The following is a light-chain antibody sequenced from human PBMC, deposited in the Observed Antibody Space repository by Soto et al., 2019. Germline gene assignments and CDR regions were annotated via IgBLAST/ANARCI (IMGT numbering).Light chain of an antibody. V-gene: IGLV1-40*01. CDR1: SSDIGAGFD. CDR3: QSYENSRTGFYV. J-gene: IGLJ1*01. Sequence: QSVLTQPPSVPGAPGQRVTISCSGSSSDIGAGFDVHWYQHLPGTAPKLLIYGNTNRPSGVPGRFSGSKSGTSASLVISGLQAEDEADYYCQSYENSRTGFYVFGTGTKVTVL. CDR2: GNT.